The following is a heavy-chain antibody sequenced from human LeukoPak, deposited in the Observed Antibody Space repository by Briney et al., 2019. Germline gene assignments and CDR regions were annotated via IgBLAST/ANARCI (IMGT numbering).Heavy chain of an antibody. CDR2: MNPNSGNT. V-gene: IGHV1-8*01. Sequence: ASVKVSCKASGYTFTSYDINWVRQATGQGLEWMGWMNPNSGNTGYAQKFQGRVTMTRNTSISTAYMELSSLRSEDTAVYYCARLIGWEHLDYYYYMDVWGKETTVTVSS. J-gene: IGHJ6*03. D-gene: IGHD1-26*01. CDR1: GYTFTSYD. CDR3: ARLIGWEHLDYYYYMDV.